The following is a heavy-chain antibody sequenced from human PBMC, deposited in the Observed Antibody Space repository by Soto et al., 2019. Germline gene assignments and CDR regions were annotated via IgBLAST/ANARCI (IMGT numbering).Heavy chain of an antibody. CDR1: GGCMRSGGYY. D-gene: IGHD3-22*01. Sequence: SESLSLTCAVSGGCMRSGGYYWSWIRQHPGKGLEWIGYIYHSGSTYYNPSLKSRVTISVDTSKNQFSLKLSSVTAADTAVYYCARDLRGGYYYDSSGQYNWFDPWGRGTLVTVSS. CDR3: ARDLRGGYYYDSSGQYNWFDP. J-gene: IGHJ5*02. CDR2: IYHSGST. V-gene: IGHV4-31*11.